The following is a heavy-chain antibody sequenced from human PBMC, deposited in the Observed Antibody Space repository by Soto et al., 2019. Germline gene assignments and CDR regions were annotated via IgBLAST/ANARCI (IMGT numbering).Heavy chain of an antibody. J-gene: IGHJ4*02. CDR2: IYGSGGST. CDR1: GFTFSSYA. V-gene: IGHV3-23*01. D-gene: IGHD6-19*01. Sequence: EVQLLESGGGLVQPGGSLRLSCAASGFTFSSYAMNWVRQAPGKGLEWVSAIYGSGGSTFYADSVKGRFTISRDNSKNTLYLQMNSLRAEDTAVYYCAKDVKGGVPVAGEYWGQGTLVTVSS. CDR3: AKDVKGGVPVAGEY.